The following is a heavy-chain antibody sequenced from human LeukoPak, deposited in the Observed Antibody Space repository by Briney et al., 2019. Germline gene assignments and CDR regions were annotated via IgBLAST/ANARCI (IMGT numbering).Heavy chain of an antibody. CDR1: GGTFSSYA. CDR3: ARDRTAGSGSSYFDY. CDR2: IIPIFGTA. J-gene: IGHJ4*02. Sequence: GSSVKVSCKASGGTFSSYAISWVRQAPGQGLEWMGGIIPIFGTANYAQKFQGRVTITADKSTSTAYMELSSLRSEDTAVYYCARDRTAGSGSSYFDYWGQGTLVTVSS. D-gene: IGHD3-10*01. V-gene: IGHV1-69*06.